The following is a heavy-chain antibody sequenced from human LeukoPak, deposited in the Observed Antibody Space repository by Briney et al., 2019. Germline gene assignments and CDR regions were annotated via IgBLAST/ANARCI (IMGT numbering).Heavy chain of an antibody. CDR3: ARIRRDYGGNYPMGFDY. D-gene: IGHD2-21*01. V-gene: IGHV2-70*01. CDR2: IDWDHDE. J-gene: IGHJ4*02. Sequence: SGPALVKPTQTLTLTRAFSGFSLSTNGMCVSWIRQPPGKALEWLALIDWDHDEYYSTSLKTRLTISKDTSKNQVVLTMTNMDPVDTATYYCARIRRDYGGNYPMGFDYWGRGTLVTVSS. CDR1: GFSLSTNGMC.